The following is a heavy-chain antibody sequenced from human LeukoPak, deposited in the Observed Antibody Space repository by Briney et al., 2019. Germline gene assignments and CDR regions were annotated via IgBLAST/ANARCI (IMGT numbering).Heavy chain of an antibody. CDR2: INHSGST. Sequence: SETLSLTCAVYGGSFSGYYWSWVRQPPGKGLEWIGEINHSGSTNYNLSLKSRVTISVDTSKNQFSLKLSSVTAADTAVYYCVREGVTGTQTAFDIWGQGTTVTVSS. CDR1: GGSFSGYY. CDR3: VREGVTGTQTAFDI. V-gene: IGHV4-34*01. D-gene: IGHD6-19*01. J-gene: IGHJ3*02.